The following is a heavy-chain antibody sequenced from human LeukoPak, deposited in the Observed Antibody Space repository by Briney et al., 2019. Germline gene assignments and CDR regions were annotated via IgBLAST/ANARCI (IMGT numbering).Heavy chain of an antibody. D-gene: IGHD3-22*01. CDR2: ISYDGSNK. CDR3: ARVPVVSGAFDI. Sequence: GRSLRLSCAASGFTFSSYAMHWVRQAPGKGLEWVAVISYDGSNKYYADSVKGRFTISRDNSKNTLYLQMNSLRAEDTAVYYCARVPVVSGAFDIWGQGTMVTVSS. J-gene: IGHJ3*02. CDR1: GFTFSSYA. V-gene: IGHV3-30-3*01.